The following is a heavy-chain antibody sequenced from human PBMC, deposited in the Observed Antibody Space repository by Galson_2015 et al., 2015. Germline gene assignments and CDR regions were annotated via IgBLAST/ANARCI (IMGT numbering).Heavy chain of an antibody. CDR3: ARDESMSAAGTDY. V-gene: IGHV3-33*01. D-gene: IGHD6-13*01. J-gene: IGHJ4*02. Sequence: SLRLSCAASRFTFSSYGTHWVRQAPGKGLEWVAVIWYDGSNKYYTDSVKGRFTISRDNSKKTLYLQMNSLRAEDTAVYYCARDESMSAAGTDYWGQGTLVTVSS. CDR1: RFTFSSYG. CDR2: IWYDGSNK.